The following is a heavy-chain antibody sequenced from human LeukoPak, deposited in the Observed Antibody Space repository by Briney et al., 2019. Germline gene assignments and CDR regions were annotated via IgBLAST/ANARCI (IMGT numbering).Heavy chain of an antibody. J-gene: IGHJ5*02. D-gene: IGHD3-10*01. CDR2: IYHSGST. CDR3: AKEKGTITMVRGNWFDP. Sequence: SETLSLTCAVSGGSISSGGYSWSWIRQPPGKGLEWNGYIYHSGSTYYNPSLKSRVTVSVDRSKNQFSLKLSSVTAADTAVYYCAKEKGTITMVRGNWFDPWGQGTLVTVSS. CDR1: GGSISSGGYS. V-gene: IGHV4-30-2*01.